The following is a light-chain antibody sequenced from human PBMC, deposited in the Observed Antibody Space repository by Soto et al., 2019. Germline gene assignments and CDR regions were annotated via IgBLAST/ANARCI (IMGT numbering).Light chain of an antibody. CDR2: KAS. CDR3: QQGNNSPWT. V-gene: IGKV1-5*03. J-gene: IGKJ1*01. Sequence: DIQMTQSPSTLSASVGDRVTITCRASQNINYWLAWYKQKPGKDPRLLVYKASTLESGVPSRFSGSGSGTEFTLAISGLQPDDFATYYCQQGNNSPWTFGQGTKVEIK. CDR1: QNINYW.